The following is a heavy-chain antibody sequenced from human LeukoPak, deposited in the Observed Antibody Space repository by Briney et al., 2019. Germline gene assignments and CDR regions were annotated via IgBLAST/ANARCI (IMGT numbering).Heavy chain of an antibody. CDR3: ARVRREMASKYYFDY. J-gene: IGHJ4*02. D-gene: IGHD5-24*01. Sequence: GSSVKVSCKASGGTFISYAISWVRQAPGQGLEWMGGIIPIFGTANYAQKFQGRVTITTDESTSTAYMELSSLRSEDTAVYYCARVRREMASKYYFDYWGQGTLVAVSS. CDR2: IIPIFGTA. V-gene: IGHV1-69*05. CDR1: GGTFISYA.